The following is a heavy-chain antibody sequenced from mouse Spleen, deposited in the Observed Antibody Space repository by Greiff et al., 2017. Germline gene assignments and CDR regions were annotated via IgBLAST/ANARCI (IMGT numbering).Heavy chain of an antibody. Sequence: EVKLVESGGGLVKPGGSLKLSCAASGFTFSGYAMSWVRQTPEKRLEWVATISDGGSYTYYPDNVKGRFSISRDNAKNNLYLQMSHLKSEDTAMYYCARARSYYRSNSFAYWGQGTLVTVSA. J-gene: IGHJ3*01. V-gene: IGHV5-4*03. D-gene: IGHD1-1*01. CDR1: GFTFSGYA. CDR3: ARARSYYRSNSFAY. CDR2: ISDGGSYT.